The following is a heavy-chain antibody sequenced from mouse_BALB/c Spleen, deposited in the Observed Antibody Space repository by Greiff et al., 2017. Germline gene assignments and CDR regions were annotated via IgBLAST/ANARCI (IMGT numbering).Heavy chain of an antibody. V-gene: IGHV3-2*02. CDR1: GYSITSDYA. J-gene: IGHJ2*01. CDR3: AREDFYGNPGFDY. Sequence: EVQLQESGPGLVKPSQSLSLTCTVTGYSITSDYAWNWIRQFPGNKLEWMGYISYSGSTSYNPSLKSRISITRDTSKNQFFLQLNSVTTEDTATYYCAREDFYGNPGFDYWGQGTTLTVSS. CDR2: ISYSGST. D-gene: IGHD2-1*01.